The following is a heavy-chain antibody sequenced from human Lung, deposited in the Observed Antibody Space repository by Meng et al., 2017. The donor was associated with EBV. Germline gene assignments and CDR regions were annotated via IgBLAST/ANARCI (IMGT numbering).Heavy chain of an antibody. J-gene: IGHJ4*02. V-gene: IGHV1-18*01. CDR2: FVNNVDT. D-gene: IGHD3-10*01. CDR1: GYTSASNG. Sequence: QVQLLQAGAEVKKPGALGMGSCEASGYTSASNGISWLRQAPGQGLEWMGWFVNNVDTYSAQKFQGRVTMTTDTHTSTAFMELRSLRSDDTAVYYCARGTPGRSYSDYWGQGTLVTGSS. CDR3: ARGTPGRSYSDY.